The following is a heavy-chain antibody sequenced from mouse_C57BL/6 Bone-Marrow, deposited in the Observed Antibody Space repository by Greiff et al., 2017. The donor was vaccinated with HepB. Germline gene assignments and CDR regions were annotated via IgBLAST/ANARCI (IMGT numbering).Heavy chain of an antibody. J-gene: IGHJ4*01. Sequence: EVQLVESGPGLVKPSQSLSLTCSVTGYSITSGYYWNWIRQFPGNKLEWMGYISYDGSNNYNPSLKNRISITRDTSKNQFFLKLNSVTTEDTATYYCARDEDYYGSSYPYWGQGTSVTVSS. CDR2: ISYDGSN. CDR3: ARDEDYYGSSYPY. CDR1: GYSITSGYY. V-gene: IGHV3-6*01. D-gene: IGHD1-1*01.